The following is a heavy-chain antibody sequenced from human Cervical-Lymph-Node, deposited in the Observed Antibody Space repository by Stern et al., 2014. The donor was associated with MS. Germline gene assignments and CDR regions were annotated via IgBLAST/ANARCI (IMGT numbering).Heavy chain of an antibody. V-gene: IGHV1-18*01. Sequence: QVQLGQSGAEVKKPGASVKVSCKTSGYTFSTYGITWVRQAPGQGPEWMGWIRGHNGKTNFAERFQGRLTMTTDTSTRTAYMELRSLRYDDTAVYFCARDPGGYFHGMDVWGQGTTVTVSS. J-gene: IGHJ6*02. CDR1: GYTFSTYG. D-gene: IGHD3-10*01. CDR3: ARDPGGYFHGMDV. CDR2: IRGHNGKT.